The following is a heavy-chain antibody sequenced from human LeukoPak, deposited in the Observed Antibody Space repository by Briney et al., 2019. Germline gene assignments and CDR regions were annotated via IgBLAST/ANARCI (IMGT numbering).Heavy chain of an antibody. CDR2: IYSGGST. V-gene: IGHV3-66*01. Sequence: PGGSLRLSCAASGFTVSSNYMSRVRQAPGKGLEWVSVIYSGGSTYYADSVKGRFTISRDNSKNTLYLQMNSLRAEDTAVYYCARNSGYPLGYFDYWGQGTLVTVSS. CDR3: ARNSGYPLGYFDY. CDR1: GFTVSSNY. D-gene: IGHD5-12*01. J-gene: IGHJ4*02.